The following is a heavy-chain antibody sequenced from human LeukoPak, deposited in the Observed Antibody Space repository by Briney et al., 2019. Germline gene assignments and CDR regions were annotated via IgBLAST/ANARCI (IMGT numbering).Heavy chain of an antibody. D-gene: IGHD3-10*01. Sequence: GGSLRLSCAACGFAFSSYSMSWVRQAPGKGLEWVSDISSSGSTIYFADSVKGRFTISRDNAKNSLYLQMNSLRDEDTAVYYCARLEYYYVSGNYYKLFDYWGQGTLVTVCS. CDR3: ARLEYYYVSGNYYKLFDY. V-gene: IGHV3-48*02. CDR1: GFAFSSYS. J-gene: IGHJ4*02. CDR2: ISSSGSTI.